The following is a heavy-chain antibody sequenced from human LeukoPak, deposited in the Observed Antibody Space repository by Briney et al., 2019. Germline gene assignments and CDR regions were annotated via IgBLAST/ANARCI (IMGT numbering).Heavy chain of an antibody. CDR3: ARDVGTALVTGDY. Sequence: PSETLSLTCGVSGGPISSNNWWRWVRQPPGQGLEWIGEIYHSGSANYNPSLKSRVTISVDKSKNQLSLKLISVTAADTAVYYCARDVGTALVTGDYWGQGTLVTVSS. J-gene: IGHJ4*02. V-gene: IGHV4-4*02. CDR1: GGPISSNNW. D-gene: IGHD5-18*01. CDR2: IYHSGSA.